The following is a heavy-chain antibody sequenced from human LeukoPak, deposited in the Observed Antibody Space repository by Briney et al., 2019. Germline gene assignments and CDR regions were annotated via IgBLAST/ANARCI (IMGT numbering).Heavy chain of an antibody. CDR2: ISAYNGNT. D-gene: IGHD1-26*01. J-gene: IGHJ4*02. Sequence: ASVKVSCKASGYTFTSYGISWVRQAPGQGLEWMGWISAYNGNTNYAQKLQGRVTMTTDTSTSTAYMELRSLRSDDTAVYYCARDVGLLRISGTYDXWXQGTXVTVSS. V-gene: IGHV1-18*01. CDR1: GYTFTSYG. CDR3: ARDVGLLRISGTYDX.